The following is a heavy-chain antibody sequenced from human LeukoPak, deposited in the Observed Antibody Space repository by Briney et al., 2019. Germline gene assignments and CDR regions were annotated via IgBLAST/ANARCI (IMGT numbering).Heavy chain of an antibody. V-gene: IGHV4-31*03. CDR2: IYYSGST. CDR1: GGSISSGGYY. Sequence: SQTLSLTCTVSGGSISSGGYYWSWIRQHPGKGLEWIGYIYYSGSTYYNPSLKSRVTISVDTSKNQFSLKLSSVTAADTAVYYCERVPLYWQDPFDFWGQGTLATVSS. D-gene: IGHD2-8*02. J-gene: IGHJ4*02. CDR3: ERVPLYWQDPFDF.